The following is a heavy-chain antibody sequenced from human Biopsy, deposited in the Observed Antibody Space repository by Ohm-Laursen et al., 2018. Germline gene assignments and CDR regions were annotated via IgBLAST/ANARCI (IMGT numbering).Heavy chain of an antibody. CDR1: GYAVTEFS. D-gene: IGHD1-1*01. J-gene: IGHJ4*02. V-gene: IGHV1-24*01. CDR3: AADINVWNVNY. Sequence: ASVKVSCKVSGYAVTEFSMHWVRQAPGKGLEWMGGFAPENGETIYAQKFQGRVTMTEDTSTDTAYMELSSLRSEDTAVYYCAADINVWNVNYWGQGTQVTVSS. CDR2: FAPENGET.